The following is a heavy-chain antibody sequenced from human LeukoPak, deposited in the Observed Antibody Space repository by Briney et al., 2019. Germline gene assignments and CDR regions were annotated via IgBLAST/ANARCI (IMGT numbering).Heavy chain of an antibody. V-gene: IGHV3-30*04. J-gene: IGHJ4*02. CDR3: AKDLNYGDLLDY. D-gene: IGHD4-17*01. Sequence: GRSLRLSCAASGFTFSSYAIHWVRQAPSKGREGVAVISYDGSNKYYADSVKGRFTISRDNYKNTLSLQMNSLKAEDKAVYYCAKDLNYGDLLDYWGQGPLVTVSS. CDR1: GFTFSSYA. CDR2: ISYDGSNK.